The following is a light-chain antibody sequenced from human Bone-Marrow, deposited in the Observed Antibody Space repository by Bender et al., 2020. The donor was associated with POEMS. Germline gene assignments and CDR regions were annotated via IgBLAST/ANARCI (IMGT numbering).Light chain of an antibody. CDR2: RNN. CDR1: SSNIESNY. J-gene: IGLJ2*01. V-gene: IGLV1-47*01. CDR3: AAWDDSLSGSL. Sequence: QSVLTQPPSASATPGQRVTISCSGSSSNIESNYVYWYQQLPGTAPKVLIYRNNQRPSGVPDRFSGSKSGTSASLAISGLRSEDEGDYYCAAWDDSLSGSLFGGGTKVTVL.